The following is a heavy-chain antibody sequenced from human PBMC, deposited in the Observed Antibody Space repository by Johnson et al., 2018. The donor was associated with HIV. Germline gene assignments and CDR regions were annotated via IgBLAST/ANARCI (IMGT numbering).Heavy chain of an antibody. J-gene: IGHJ3*02. Sequence: VQLVESGGGLVQPGGSLRLSCAASGFTVSSNYMSWVRQAPGKGLQWVSGINWNGDTTTYADSVKGRFTISRDNSKNTLYLQMNSLRAGDTAVYYCARGGSCYNAHFDIWGQGTMVTVSS. D-gene: IGHD2-15*01. CDR3: ARGGSCYNAHFDI. CDR1: GFTVSSNY. CDR2: NWNGDTT. V-gene: IGHV3-66*01.